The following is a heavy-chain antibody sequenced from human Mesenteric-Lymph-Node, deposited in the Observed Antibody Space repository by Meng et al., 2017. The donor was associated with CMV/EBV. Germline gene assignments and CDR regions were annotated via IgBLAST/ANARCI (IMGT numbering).Heavy chain of an antibody. CDR2: INHSGST. CDR3: ARHQRWLKSEGDFNY. D-gene: IGHD4-23*01. CDR1: GGSFSGYY. V-gene: IGHV4-34*01. J-gene: IGHJ4*02. Sequence: QLQLPQWVAGLLKPSETLSLTCAVYGGSFSGYYWSWIRQPPGKGLEWIGEINHSGSTNYNPSLKSRVTISVDTSKNQFSLKLSSVTAADTAVYYCARHQRWLKSEGDFNYWGQGTLVTVSS.